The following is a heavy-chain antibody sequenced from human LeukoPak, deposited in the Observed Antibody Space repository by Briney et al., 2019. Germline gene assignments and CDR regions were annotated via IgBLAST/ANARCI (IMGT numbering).Heavy chain of an antibody. CDR1: GFIFSSYS. CDR3: ARDGRGLVAGFDY. D-gene: IGHD6-19*01. CDR2: ISSSSSFI. V-gene: IGHV3-21*01. J-gene: IGHJ4*02. Sequence: PGGSLRLSCAASGFIFSSYSMNWVRQAPGKGLEWVSSISSSSSFIYYADSVKGRFTISRDNANNSLYLQMSSLRAEDTAVYYCARDGRGLVAGFDYWGQGTLVTVSS.